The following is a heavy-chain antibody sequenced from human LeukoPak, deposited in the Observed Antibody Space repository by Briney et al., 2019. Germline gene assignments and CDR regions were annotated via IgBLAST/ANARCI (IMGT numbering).Heavy chain of an antibody. D-gene: IGHD6-13*01. J-gene: IGHJ5*02. CDR1: GFTFSSYA. CDR2: ISYDGSNK. Sequence: GGSLRLSCAASGFTFSSYAMHWVRQAPGKGLEWVAVISYDGSNKYYADSVKGRFTISRDNAKNSLYLQMNSLRAEDAAVYYCARILAAGTLNWFDPWGQGILVTVSS. CDR3: ARILAAGTLNWFDP. V-gene: IGHV3-30-3*01.